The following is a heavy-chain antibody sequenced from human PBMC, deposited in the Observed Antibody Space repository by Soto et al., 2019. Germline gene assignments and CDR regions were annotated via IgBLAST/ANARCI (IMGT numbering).Heavy chain of an antibody. CDR2: VFESENT. Sequence: PSETLSLTCNVSGTSVTSYSYYWNWIRQPPGKGLEWIGYVFESENTKYNPSLKGRASLSVDTSKNQFSLTLTSVTAADTAVYYCTRARISMIAYYWGPGTLVTVSS. V-gene: IGHV4-61*01. CDR1: GTSVTSYSYY. CDR3: TRARISMIAYY. D-gene: IGHD3-16*01. J-gene: IGHJ4*02.